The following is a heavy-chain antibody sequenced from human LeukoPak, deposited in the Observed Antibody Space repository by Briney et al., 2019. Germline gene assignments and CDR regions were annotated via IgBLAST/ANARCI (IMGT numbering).Heavy chain of an antibody. D-gene: IGHD2-21*02. J-gene: IGHJ5*02. CDR1: GGTFSSYA. V-gene: IGHV1-18*01. Sequence: ASVKVSCKASGGTFSSYAISWVRQAPGQGLEWMGWISAYNGNTNYAQKLQGRVTMTTDTSTSTAYMELRSLRSDDTAVYYCARHIVVVTECWFDPWGQGTLVTVSS. CDR2: ISAYNGNT. CDR3: ARHIVVVTECWFDP.